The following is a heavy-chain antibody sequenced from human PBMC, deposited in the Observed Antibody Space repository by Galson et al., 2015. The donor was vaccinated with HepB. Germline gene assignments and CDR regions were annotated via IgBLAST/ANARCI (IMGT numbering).Heavy chain of an antibody. CDR3: ARMEFRIDSSGYFPPANAFDI. D-gene: IGHD3-22*01. CDR2: IDWDDDK. J-gene: IGHJ3*02. Sequence: PALVKPTQTLTLTCTFSGFSLSTSGMCVSWIRQPPGKALEWLARIDWDDDKYYSTSLKTRLTISKDTSKNQVVLTMTNMDPVDTATYYCARMEFRIDSSGYFPPANAFDIWGQRTMVTVSS. CDR1: GFSLSTSGMC. V-gene: IGHV2-70*11.